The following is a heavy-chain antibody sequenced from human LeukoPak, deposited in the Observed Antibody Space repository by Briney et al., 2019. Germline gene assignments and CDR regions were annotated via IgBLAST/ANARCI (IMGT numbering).Heavy chain of an antibody. D-gene: IGHD5-18*01. CDR2: IYYSGST. V-gene: IGHV4-59*01. Sequence: SETLSLTCTVSGGSISSYYWSWIRQPPGKGLEWIGYIYYSGSTNYNPSLKSRVTISVDTSKNQFSLKLSSVTAADTAVYYCASLDVDTAMMHYWGQGTLVTVS. CDR1: GGSISSYY. J-gene: IGHJ4*02. CDR3: ASLDVDTAMMHY.